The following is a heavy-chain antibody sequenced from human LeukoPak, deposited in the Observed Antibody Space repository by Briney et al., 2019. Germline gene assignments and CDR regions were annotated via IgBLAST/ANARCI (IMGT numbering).Heavy chain of an antibody. CDR2: VNSNGVST. CDR1: GFTFSSYA. Sequence: GGSLRLSCSASGFTFSSYALHWVRQAPGKGLEYVSGVNSNGVSTNYADSVKGRITISRDNSNNTLHLQMSSLRGEDTAVYYCVKDRDRNLDRVNFDYWGQGTLVTVSS. CDR3: VKDRDRNLDRVNFDY. V-gene: IGHV3-64D*06. D-gene: IGHD1-1*01. J-gene: IGHJ4*02.